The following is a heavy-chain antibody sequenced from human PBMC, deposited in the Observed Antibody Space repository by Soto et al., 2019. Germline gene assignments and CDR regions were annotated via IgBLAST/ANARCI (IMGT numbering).Heavy chain of an antibody. Sequence: LGESLKISCQGSGYSFTNYWISWVRQMPGKGLEWMGRIDPGDSHTNYSPSFQGHVTISADKSIDTVYLQWSSLKASDTAMYYCARLYRMEDFDPWGQGTLVTVSS. D-gene: IGHD2-8*01. V-gene: IGHV5-10-1*01. CDR1: GYSFTNYW. J-gene: IGHJ5*02. CDR2: IDPGDSHT. CDR3: ARLYRMEDFDP.